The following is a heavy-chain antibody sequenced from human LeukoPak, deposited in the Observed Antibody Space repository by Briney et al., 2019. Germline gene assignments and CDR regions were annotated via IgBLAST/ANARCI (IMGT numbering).Heavy chain of an antibody. CDR2: FDPEDGET. CDR3: ATWGRGYCSSTSCYLFDY. J-gene: IGHJ4*02. V-gene: IGHV1-24*01. Sequence: ASVKVSCKVSGYTLTELSMHWVRQAPGKGLEWMGGFDPEDGETIYAQKFQGRVTMTEGTSTDTAYMELSSLRSEDTAVYYCATWGRGYCSSTSCYLFDYWGQGTLVTVSS. D-gene: IGHD2-2*01. CDR1: GYTLTELS.